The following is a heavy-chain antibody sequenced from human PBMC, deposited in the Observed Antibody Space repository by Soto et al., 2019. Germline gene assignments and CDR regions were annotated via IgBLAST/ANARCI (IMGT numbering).Heavy chain of an antibody. Sequence: EVQLLESGGGLVQPGGSLRLSCAVSGFSFSNSAMTWVRQAPGKGLEWVSGINGSGDITYNTDSVKGRFAISRDTSKNVVYLQMRSLRAEDTAVYYCAKVPQWVLRYHDWFFDYWGQGTLVTVSS. V-gene: IGHV3-23*01. CDR1: GFSFSNSA. CDR3: AKVPQWVLRYHDWFFDY. D-gene: IGHD3-9*01. J-gene: IGHJ4*02. CDR2: INGSGDIT.